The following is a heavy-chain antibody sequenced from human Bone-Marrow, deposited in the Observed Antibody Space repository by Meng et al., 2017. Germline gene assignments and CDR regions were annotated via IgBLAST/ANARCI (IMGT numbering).Heavy chain of an antibody. D-gene: IGHD6-19*01. V-gene: IGHV3-74*01. J-gene: IGHJ6*02. CDR3: ARDGYSSGWYGGYYYYYGMDV. CDR2: INSDGSST. Sequence: ESLKISCAASGFSFRSYWMHWVRQAPGKGLVWVSRINSDGSSTSYADSVKGRFTISRDHAKNTLYLQMNSLRAEDTAVYYCARDGYSSGWYGGYYYYYGMDVWGQGTTVTVSS. CDR1: GFSFRSYW.